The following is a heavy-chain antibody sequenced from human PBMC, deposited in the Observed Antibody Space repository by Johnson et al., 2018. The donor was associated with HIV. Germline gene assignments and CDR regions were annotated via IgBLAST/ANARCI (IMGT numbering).Heavy chain of an antibody. J-gene: IGHJ3*02. D-gene: IGHD6-13*01. CDR3: ARQQLSRNVAFDI. CDR1: GFTFSSYA. CDR2: ISYDGSDK. Sequence: QVQLVESGGGVVQPGGSLRLSCAASGFTFSSYAMHWVRQAPAKGLQWVAVISYDGSDKDYADSVKGRFTISRDSSKNTLYLQMNSLRVEDTAVYYCARQQLSRNVAFDIWGQGTMVTVSS. V-gene: IGHV3-30*04.